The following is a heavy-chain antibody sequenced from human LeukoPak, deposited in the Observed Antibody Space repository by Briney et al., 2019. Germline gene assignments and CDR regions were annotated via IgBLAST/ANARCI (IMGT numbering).Heavy chain of an antibody. V-gene: IGHV1-69*06. CDR1: GYTFTSYY. D-gene: IGHD4-17*01. CDR3: ARDSVTTGYAFDI. CDR2: IIPIFGTA. Sequence: ASVKVSCKASGYTFTSYYMHWVRQAPGQGLEWMGGIIPIFGTANYAQKFQGRVTITADKSTSTAYMELSSLRSEDTAVYYCARDSVTTGYAFDIWGQGTMVTVSS. J-gene: IGHJ3*02.